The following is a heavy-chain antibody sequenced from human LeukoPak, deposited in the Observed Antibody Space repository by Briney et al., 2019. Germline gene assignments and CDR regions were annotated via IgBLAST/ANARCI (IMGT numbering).Heavy chain of an antibody. CDR2: ISSSSSYT. CDR3: AAGTAADF. J-gene: IGHJ4*02. D-gene: IGHD6-13*01. Sequence: GESLRLSCVVSGIPFSDYYMNWIRQAPGKGPEWISYISSSSSYTDYADSVKGRFTISRDNAKSALYLQMNSLRLEDTAVYYCAAGTAADFWGQGTLVTVSS. V-gene: IGHV3-11*03. CDR1: GIPFSDYY.